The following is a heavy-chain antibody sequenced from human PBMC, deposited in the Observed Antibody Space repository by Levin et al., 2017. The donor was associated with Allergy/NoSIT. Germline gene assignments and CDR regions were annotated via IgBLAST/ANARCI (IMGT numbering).Heavy chain of an antibody. CDR3: ARFTRDSYDTSGYYLDY. CDR2: IYYSGST. CDR1: GGSINYYY. D-gene: IGHD3-22*01. J-gene: IGHJ4*02. V-gene: IGHV4-59*08. Sequence: TASETLSLTCTVSGGSINYYYWSWIRQPPEKGQEFIGYIYYSGSTNYNPSLRSRVTLSVDTSMNQFSLELSSVTAADTAVYYCARFTRDSYDTSGYYLDYWGQGILVTVSS.